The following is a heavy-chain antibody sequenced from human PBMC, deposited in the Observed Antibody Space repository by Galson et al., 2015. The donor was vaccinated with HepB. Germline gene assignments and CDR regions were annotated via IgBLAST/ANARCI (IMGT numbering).Heavy chain of an antibody. D-gene: IGHD4-17*01. J-gene: IGHJ5*02. CDR1: GGTFSSYA. V-gene: IGHV1-69*13. Sequence: SVKVSCKASGGTFSSYAIGWVRQAPGQGLEWMGGIIPIFGTANYAQKFQGRVTITADESTSTAYMELSSLRSEDTAVYYCARGAHVTTDLNWFDPWGQGTLVTVSS. CDR3: ARGAHVTTDLNWFDP. CDR2: IIPIFGTA.